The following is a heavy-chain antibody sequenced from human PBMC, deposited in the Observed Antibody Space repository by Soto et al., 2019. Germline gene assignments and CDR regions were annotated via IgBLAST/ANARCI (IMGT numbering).Heavy chain of an antibody. V-gene: IGHV3-30*03. CDR1: GFTFSNSG. Sequence: QVPLVESGGGVVQPGRSLRLSCAASGFTFSNSGMHWVRQAPGKGLEWVAVISFDGNTQFYADSVKGRFSISRDNSKNTLYLDMNSLRADDAAVYYCTGQIASGHWGQGTLVTVSS. CDR2: ISFDGNTQ. D-gene: IGHD2-8*02. J-gene: IGHJ4*02. CDR3: TGQIASGH.